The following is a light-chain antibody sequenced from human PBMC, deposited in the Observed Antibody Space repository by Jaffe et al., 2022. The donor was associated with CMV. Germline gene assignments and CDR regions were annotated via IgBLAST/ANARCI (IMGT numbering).Light chain of an antibody. Sequence: EIVLTQSPATLSLSPGQRATLSCRASQSVDTYLAWYQQKSGQAPRLLIYDASSRATGIPARFSGSGSGTDFTLTISSLEPEDFAVYFCQQRSKWPLTFGPGTKVDLK. CDR3: QQRSKWPLT. CDR2: DAS. J-gene: IGKJ3*01. CDR1: QSVDTY. V-gene: IGKV3-11*01.